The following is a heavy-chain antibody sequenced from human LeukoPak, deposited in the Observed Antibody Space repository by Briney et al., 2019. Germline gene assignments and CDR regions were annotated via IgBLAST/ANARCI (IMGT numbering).Heavy chain of an antibody. V-gene: IGHV3-23*01. Sequence: GGSLRLSCAASGFTFSSYGMSWVRQAPGKGLEWVSAISGSGGSTYYADSVKGRFTISRDNSKNTLYLQMNSLRAEDTAVYYCAKGIVATRGWIFGYWGQGTLVTVSS. D-gene: IGHD5-12*01. CDR1: GFTFSSYG. CDR2: ISGSGGST. CDR3: AKGIVATRGWIFGY. J-gene: IGHJ4*02.